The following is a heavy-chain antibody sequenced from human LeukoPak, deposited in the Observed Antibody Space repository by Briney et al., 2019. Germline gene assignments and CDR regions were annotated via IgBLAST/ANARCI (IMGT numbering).Heavy chain of an antibody. CDR1: GDSFSYFY. V-gene: IGHV4-59*01. D-gene: IGHD6-13*01. CDR2: IYNSGST. Sequence: PSGTLSLTCTVSGDSFSYFYWSWIRQPPGKGLGWIGYIYNSGSTSYNPSLRSRVTISLDTSKNQFSLKLSSVTAADTAIYYCARGVVAAAGRTFDFWGQGTLVTVSS. J-gene: IGHJ4*02. CDR3: ARGVVAAAGRTFDF.